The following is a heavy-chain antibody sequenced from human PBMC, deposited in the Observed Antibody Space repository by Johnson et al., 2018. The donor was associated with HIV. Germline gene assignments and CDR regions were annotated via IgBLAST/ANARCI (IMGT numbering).Heavy chain of an antibody. CDR3: ARGSEDAFDI. CDR1: GFTFSDYY. J-gene: IGHJ3*02. D-gene: IGHD1-26*01. Sequence: VQLVESGGGVVQPGRSLRLSCAASGFTFSDYYMSWIRQTPGKGLEWVACISYDGSNKHYAGSVKGRFTISRENAKNSLYLQMNSLRAGDTAVYYCARGSEDAFDIWGQGTMVTVSS. V-gene: IGHV3-30*14. CDR2: ISYDGSNK.